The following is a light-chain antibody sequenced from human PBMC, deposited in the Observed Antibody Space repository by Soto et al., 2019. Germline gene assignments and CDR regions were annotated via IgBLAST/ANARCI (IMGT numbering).Light chain of an antibody. CDR2: DAS. J-gene: IGKJ1*01. CDR3: QVRDVWTS. Sequence: IVLTQSPVTLAVSPGESAVLSCRASQSVSTSLAWYQHNPGQAPSLFIYDASKRAPGIPARFTGSGSGAFITHTISSQEPEDIAVDYCQVRDVWTSFGQGTKVEIK. CDR1: QSVSTS. V-gene: IGKV3-11*01.